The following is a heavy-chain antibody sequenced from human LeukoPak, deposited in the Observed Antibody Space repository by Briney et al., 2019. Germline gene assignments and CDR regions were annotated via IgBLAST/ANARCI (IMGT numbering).Heavy chain of an antibody. D-gene: IGHD3-9*01. CDR2: FDPEDGET. Sequence: ASVKVSCKVSGYTLTELSMHWVRQAPGKGLEWMGGFDPEDGETFYAQKFQGRVTMTEDTSTDTAYMELSSLRPEDTAVYYCARDVGPGGFYFGQAHDYWGQGTLVTVSS. CDR3: ARDVGPGGFYFGQAHDY. V-gene: IGHV1-24*01. CDR1: GYTLTELS. J-gene: IGHJ4*02.